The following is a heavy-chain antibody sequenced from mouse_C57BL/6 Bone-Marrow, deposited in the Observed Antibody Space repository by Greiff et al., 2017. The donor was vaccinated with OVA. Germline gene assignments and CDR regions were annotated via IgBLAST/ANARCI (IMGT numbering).Heavy chain of an antibody. Sequence: EVNVVESGGGLVKPGASLKLSCAASGFTFSSYAMSWVRQTPEKRLEWVATISDGGSYTYYPDNVKGRFTISRDNAKNNLYLQMSHLKSEDTAVYYCARGLRLLYWYFDVWGTGTTVTVSS. V-gene: IGHV5-4*03. CDR1: GFTFSSYA. D-gene: IGHD3-2*02. CDR2: ISDGGSYT. J-gene: IGHJ1*03. CDR3: ARGLRLLYWYFDV.